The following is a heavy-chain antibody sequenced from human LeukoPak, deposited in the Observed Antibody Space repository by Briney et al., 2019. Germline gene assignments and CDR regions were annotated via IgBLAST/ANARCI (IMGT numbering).Heavy chain of an antibody. J-gene: IGHJ4*02. CDR2: ISSSSSYI. D-gene: IGHD2-2*01. Sequence: GGSLRLSCAASGFTFSSYSMNWVRQAPGKGLEWVSSISSSSSYIYYADSVKGRFTISRDNAKNSLYLQMNSLRAEDTAVYYCARDASGYCSSTSCYAESFDYWGQGTLVTVSS. CDR1: GFTFSSYS. CDR3: ARDASGYCSSTSCYAESFDY. V-gene: IGHV3-21*01.